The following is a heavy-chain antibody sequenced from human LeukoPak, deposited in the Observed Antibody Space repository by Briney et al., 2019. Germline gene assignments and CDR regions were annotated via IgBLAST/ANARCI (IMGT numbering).Heavy chain of an antibody. CDR3: ARDWLAYCGGDCYSDYYYYMDV. D-gene: IGHD2-21*02. CDR2: INPNSGGT. CDR1: GYTFTGYY. V-gene: IGHV1-2*02. Sequence: ASVKVSCKASGYTFTGYYMRWVRQAPGQGLEWMGWINPNSGGTNYAQKFQGRVTMTRDTSISTAYMELSRLRSDDTAVYYCARDWLAYCGGDCYSDYYYYMDVWGKGTTVTVSS. J-gene: IGHJ6*03.